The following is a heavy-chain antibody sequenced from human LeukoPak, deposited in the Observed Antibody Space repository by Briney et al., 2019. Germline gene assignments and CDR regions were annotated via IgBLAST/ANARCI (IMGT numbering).Heavy chain of an antibody. CDR2: IIPIFGTA. Sequence: SVKVSCKASGGTFSSYAISRVRQAPGQGLEWMGGIIPIFGTANYAQKFQGRVTITADESTSTAYMELSSLRSEDTAVYYCARVLEGISGDPLGFDYWGQGTLVTVSS. D-gene: IGHD3-3*02. J-gene: IGHJ4*02. CDR3: ARVLEGISGDPLGFDY. V-gene: IGHV1-69*13. CDR1: GGTFSSYA.